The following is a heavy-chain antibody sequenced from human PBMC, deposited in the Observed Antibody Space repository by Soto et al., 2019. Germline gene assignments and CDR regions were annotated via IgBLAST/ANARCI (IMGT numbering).Heavy chain of an antibody. J-gene: IGHJ4*02. CDR3: ARDLPYSSSWRTLDY. V-gene: IGHV1-46*03. Sequence: ASVKVSCKASGYTSTSYYMHWVRQAPGQGLEWMGIINPSGGSTSYAQKFQGRVTMTRDTSTSTVYMELSSLRSEDAAVYYCARDLPYSSSWRTLDYWGQGTLVTVSS. CDR2: INPSGGST. D-gene: IGHD6-13*01. CDR1: GYTSTSYY.